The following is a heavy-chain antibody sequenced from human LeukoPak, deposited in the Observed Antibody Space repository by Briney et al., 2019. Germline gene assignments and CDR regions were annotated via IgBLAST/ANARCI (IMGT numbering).Heavy chain of an antibody. D-gene: IGHD6-13*01. Sequence: GGSLRLSCAASGFPFSSYGMHWVRQAPGKGLEWVSYISSSASTTHYADSVMGRFTISRDNAKNSLYLQMNSLRAEDTAVYYCARGRYSRYFDYWGQGTLVTVSS. CDR2: ISSSASTT. CDR1: GFPFSSYG. J-gene: IGHJ4*02. CDR3: ARGRYSRYFDY. V-gene: IGHV3-48*04.